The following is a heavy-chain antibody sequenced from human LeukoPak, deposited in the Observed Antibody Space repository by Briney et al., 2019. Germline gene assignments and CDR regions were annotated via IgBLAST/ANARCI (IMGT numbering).Heavy chain of an antibody. D-gene: IGHD2-2*02. CDR3: AKVGYCSSTSCYMIVDYYYYGMDV. CDR1: GFTVSSNY. Sequence: PGGSLRLSCAVSGFTVSSNYMSWVRQAPGKGLEWVAVISYDGSNKYYADSVKGRFTISRDNSKNTLYLQMNSLRAEDTAVYYCAKVGYCSSTSCYMIVDYYYYGMDVWGQGTTVTVSS. CDR2: ISYDGSNK. J-gene: IGHJ6*02. V-gene: IGHV3-30*18.